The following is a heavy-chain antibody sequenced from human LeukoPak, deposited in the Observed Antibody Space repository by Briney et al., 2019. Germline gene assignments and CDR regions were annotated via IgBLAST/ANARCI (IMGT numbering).Heavy chain of an antibody. CDR1: GYTFTGYY. Sequence: ASVKVSCKASGYTFTGYYMHWVRQAPGQGLEWMGWINPNSGGTNYAQKFQGRVTMTRDTSISTAYMELSRLRSDDTAVYYCAREGSLLMVSVPPLDGWGKGTTVTVSS. D-gene: IGHD2-8*01. V-gene: IGHV1-2*02. CDR2: INPNSGGT. J-gene: IGHJ6*04. CDR3: AREGSLLMVSVPPLDG.